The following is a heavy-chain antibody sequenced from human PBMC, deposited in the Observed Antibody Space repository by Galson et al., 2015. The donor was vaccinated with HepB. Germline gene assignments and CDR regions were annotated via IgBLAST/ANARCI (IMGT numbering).Heavy chain of an antibody. V-gene: IGHV3-30-3*01. D-gene: IGHD3-10*01. CDR3: ARSRGFYGSGFFDY. CDR1: GFTFSGYT. Sequence: SLRLSCAASGFTFSGYTMHWVRQAPGKGLEWVAVISYDGSNKWYADSVEGRFTISRDNSKNTLYLQMNSLRPEDTAVYYCARSRGFYGSGFFDYWGQGTLVTVSS. J-gene: IGHJ4*02. CDR2: ISYDGSNK.